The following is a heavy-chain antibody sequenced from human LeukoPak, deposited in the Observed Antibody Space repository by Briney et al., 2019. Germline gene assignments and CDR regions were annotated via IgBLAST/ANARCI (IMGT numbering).Heavy chain of an antibody. V-gene: IGHV3-30*18. CDR1: GFTFSSYG. Sequence: GFLRLSCAASGFTFSSYGMHWVRQAPGKGLEWVAVISYDGSNKYYADSVKGRFTISRDNSKNTLYLQMNSLRAEDTAVYYCAKDQMVYAVLMSGYGMDVWGQGTTVTVSS. D-gene: IGHD2-8*01. CDR3: AKDQMVYAVLMSGYGMDV. CDR2: ISYDGSNK. J-gene: IGHJ6*02.